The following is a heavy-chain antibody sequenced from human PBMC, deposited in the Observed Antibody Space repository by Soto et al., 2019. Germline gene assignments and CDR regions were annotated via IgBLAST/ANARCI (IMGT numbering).Heavy chain of an antibody. CDR2: IYYSGST. D-gene: IGHD5-18*01. V-gene: IGHV4-30-4*01. Sequence: SETLSLTCTVSGGSISSGDYYWSWIRQPPGKGLEWIGYIYYSGSTYYNPSLKSRVTISVDTSKNQFSLKLSSVTAADTAVYYCARKSGYSYGPFDYWGQGTLVTVSS. CDR1: GGSISSGDYY. J-gene: IGHJ4*02. CDR3: ARKSGYSYGPFDY.